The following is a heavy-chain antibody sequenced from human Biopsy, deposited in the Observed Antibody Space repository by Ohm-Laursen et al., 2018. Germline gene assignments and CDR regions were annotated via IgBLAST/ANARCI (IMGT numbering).Heavy chain of an antibody. CDR3: AKHGGLGDFWSGYPLAAFDI. CDR1: GYSFTNHW. CDR2: IYPGDSDT. J-gene: IGHJ3*02. D-gene: IGHD3-3*01. Sequence: ESLRISCKGSGYSFTNHWIGWVRQMPGKGLEWMGLIYPGDSDTRYSPSFQGQVTISVDKSISTAYVQWNSLKASDTAMYYCAKHGGLGDFWSGYPLAAFDIWGQGTMVTVSS. V-gene: IGHV5-51*01.